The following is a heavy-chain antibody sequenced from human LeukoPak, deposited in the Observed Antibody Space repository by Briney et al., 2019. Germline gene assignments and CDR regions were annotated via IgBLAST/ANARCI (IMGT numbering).Heavy chain of an antibody. CDR1: GGSFSGYY. D-gene: IGHD2-15*01. CDR2: INHSGST. Sequence: PSETLSLTCAVYGGSFSGYYWSWIRQPPGKGLEWIGEINHSGSTNYNPSLKSRVTISVDTSKNQFSLKLSSVTAADTAVYCCGVVAANYYYYGMDVWGQGTTVTVSS. J-gene: IGHJ6*02. CDR3: GVVAANYYYYGMDV. V-gene: IGHV4-34*01.